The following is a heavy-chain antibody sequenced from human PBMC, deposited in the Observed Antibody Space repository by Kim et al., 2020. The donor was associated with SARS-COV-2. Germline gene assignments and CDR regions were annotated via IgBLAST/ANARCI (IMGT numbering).Heavy chain of an antibody. CDR1: GFTFSSYA. J-gene: IGHJ4*02. Sequence: GGSLRLSCSASGFTFSSYAMHWVRQAPGKGLEYVSAISSNGGSTYYADSVKGRFTISRDNSKNTLYLQMSSLRAEDTAVYYCVKLGSSWVFDYWGQGTLVTVSS. V-gene: IGHV3-64D*09. CDR2: ISSNGGST. D-gene: IGHD6-13*01. CDR3: VKLGSSWVFDY.